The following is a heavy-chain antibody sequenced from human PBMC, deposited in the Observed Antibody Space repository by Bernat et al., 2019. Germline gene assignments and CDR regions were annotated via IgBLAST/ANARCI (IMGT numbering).Heavy chain of an antibody. D-gene: IGHD3-10*01. CDR1: GFTFSSYA. V-gene: IGHV3-23*01. J-gene: IGHJ4*02. CDR2: ISGSGGST. CDR3: AKGEGITMVRGVTTSFDY. Sequence: EVQLLESGGGLVQPGGSLRLSCAASGFTFSSYAMSWVRQAPGKGLEWVSAISGSGGSTYYADSVKGRFTISRDNSKNTLYLQMNSLRAEDTAVYYCAKGEGITMVRGVTTSFDYWGQGTLVTVSS.